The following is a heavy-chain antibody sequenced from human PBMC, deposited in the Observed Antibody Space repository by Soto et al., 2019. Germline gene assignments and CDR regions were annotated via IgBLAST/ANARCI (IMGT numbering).Heavy chain of an antibody. Sequence: LSLTCAVYGGSFSGYYWSGIRQPPGKGLEWIGEINHSGSTNYNPSLKSRVTISVDTSKNQFSLKLSSVTAADTAVYYCARGSGWELFQHWGQGTLVTVSS. CDR1: GGSFSGYY. J-gene: IGHJ1*01. V-gene: IGHV4-34*01. CDR3: ARGSGWELFQH. CDR2: INHSGST. D-gene: IGHD1-26*01.